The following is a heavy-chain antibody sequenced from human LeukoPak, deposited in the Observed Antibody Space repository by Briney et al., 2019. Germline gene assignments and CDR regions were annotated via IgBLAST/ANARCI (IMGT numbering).Heavy chain of an antibody. D-gene: IGHD3-3*01. V-gene: IGHV1-18*01. Sequence: ASVKVSCKASGYPFTTYGLSWVRQAPGQGLEWMGQISGNDGDTTYAQKFQGRVTMTTDTGTTTAYMELTSLTSDDTAVYYCARDVLDFWSGFDHWGQGTLVTVSP. J-gene: IGHJ4*02. CDR1: GYPFTTYG. CDR3: ARDVLDFWSGFDH. CDR2: ISGNDGDT.